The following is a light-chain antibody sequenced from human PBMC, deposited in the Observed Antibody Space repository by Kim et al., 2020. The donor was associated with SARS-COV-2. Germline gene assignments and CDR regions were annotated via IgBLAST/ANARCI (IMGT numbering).Light chain of an antibody. V-gene: IGLV3-1*01. CDR1: ELGDKY. Sequence: SSSLPFLPSVSFYPFQTASITCSGDELGDKYVFWFQQKAGQSPVLVIYQDIKRPSGIPERFSASNSGNTATLTISGTQATDEADYYCQAWDSGTAVVFGGGTQLTVL. J-gene: IGLJ3*02. CDR2: QDI. CDR3: QAWDSGTAVV.